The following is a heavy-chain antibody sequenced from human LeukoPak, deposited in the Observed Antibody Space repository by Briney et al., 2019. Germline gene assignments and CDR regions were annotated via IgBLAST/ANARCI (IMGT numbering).Heavy chain of an antibody. CDR2: IKSRREGLTT. CDR1: GFTFKDKW. J-gene: IGHJ4*02. Sequence: PGGSLRLSCTASGFTFKDKWMGRVRQAPGKGLEWLGRIKSRREGLTTDYTAPVKGRFTISRDDSRNTLYLQMNSLESDDSGTYYCTTEPRYRGQGTLVTVS. CDR3: TTEPRY. V-gene: IGHV3-15*01.